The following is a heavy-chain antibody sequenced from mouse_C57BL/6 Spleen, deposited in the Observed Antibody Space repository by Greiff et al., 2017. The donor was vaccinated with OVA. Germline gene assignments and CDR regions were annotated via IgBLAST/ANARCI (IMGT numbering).Heavy chain of an antibody. CDR3: APQGYYGGFAY. J-gene: IGHJ3*01. CDR2: ISSGSSTI. V-gene: IGHV5-17*01. Sequence: EVQLVESGGGLVKPGGSLKLSCAASGFTFSDYGMHWVRQAPEKGLEWVAYISSGSSTIYYADTVKGRFTISRDNAKNTLFLQRTSLRSEDTAMYYCAPQGYYGGFAYWGQGTLVTVSA. CDR1: GFTFSDYG. D-gene: IGHD1-1*01.